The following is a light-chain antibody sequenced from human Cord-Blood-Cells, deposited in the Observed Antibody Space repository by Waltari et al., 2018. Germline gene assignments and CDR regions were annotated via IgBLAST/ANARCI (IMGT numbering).Light chain of an antibody. CDR2: YDS. CDR3: QVWDSSSDHYV. CDR1: NIGNKS. Sequence: YVLSQPPSVSVATGKMARITCGGNNIGNKSVHWYQQKPGQAPVLVIYYDSDRPSGIPERFSGSNSGNTATLTISRVEAGDEADYYCQVWDSSSDHYVFGTGTKVTVL. V-gene: IGLV3-21*04. J-gene: IGLJ1*01.